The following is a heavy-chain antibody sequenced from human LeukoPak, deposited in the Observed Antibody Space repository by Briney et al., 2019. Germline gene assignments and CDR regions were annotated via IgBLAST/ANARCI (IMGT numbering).Heavy chain of an antibody. CDR2: IYSSGST. Sequence: SETLSLTCTVSGGSISNYYWSWIRQPPGKGLEWVGYIYSSGSTNYNPSLKSRVTLSVDTSKNQFSLKLGSVTAADTAVYFCARQLAVAATAFDYWGQGTLVTVSS. CDR1: GGSISNYY. CDR3: ARQLAVAATAFDY. V-gene: IGHV4-59*08. D-gene: IGHD2-15*01. J-gene: IGHJ4*02.